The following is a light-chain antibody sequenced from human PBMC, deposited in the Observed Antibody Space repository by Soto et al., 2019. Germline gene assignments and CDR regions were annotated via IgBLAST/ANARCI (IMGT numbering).Light chain of an antibody. CDR3: QQGYSAPRT. CDR2: GAS. CDR1: QSISRY. V-gene: IGKV1-39*01. J-gene: IGKJ4*01. Sequence: DIQMTQSPSSLSASVGDRITITCRASQSISRYLNWYQQKPGKAPKLLIYGASSLQSGVPLRFSGSGSGTDFTLTISSLQPEDFATYYCQQGYSAPRTFGGGSKVEIK.